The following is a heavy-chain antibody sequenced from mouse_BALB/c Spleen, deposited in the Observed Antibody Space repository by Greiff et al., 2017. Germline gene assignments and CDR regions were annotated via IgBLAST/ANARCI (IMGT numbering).Heavy chain of an antibody. J-gene: IGHJ1*01. CDR2: ISSGSSTI. CDR3: ARASTATHFDV. V-gene: IGHV5-17*02. CDR1: GFTFSSFG. Sequence: EVQVVESGGGLVQPGGSRKLSCAASGFTFSSFGMHWVRQAPEKGLEWVAYISSGSSTIYYADTVKGRFTISRDNPKNTLFLQMTSLRSEDTAMYYCARASTATHFDVWGAGTTVTVSS. D-gene: IGHD1-2*01.